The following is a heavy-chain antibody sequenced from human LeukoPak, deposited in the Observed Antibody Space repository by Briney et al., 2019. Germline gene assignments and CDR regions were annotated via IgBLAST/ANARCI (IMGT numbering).Heavy chain of an antibody. J-gene: IGHJ4*02. V-gene: IGHV3-7*01. Sequence: PGGSLRLSCAASGFIFSSHWMSWVRQVPGKGLEWVANINLDGNDKNYVDSVKGRFTISRDNARNSLYLQMNSLRAEDTAMYYCVRSGSYFSKWGQGTLVTVSS. CDR2: INLDGNDK. CDR3: VRSGSYFSK. D-gene: IGHD1-26*01. CDR1: GFIFSSHW.